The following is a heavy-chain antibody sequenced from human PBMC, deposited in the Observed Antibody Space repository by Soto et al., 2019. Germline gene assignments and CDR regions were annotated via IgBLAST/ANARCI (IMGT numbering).Heavy chain of an antibody. CDR3: ARDQPRYYDILTGYWRAFDI. CDR1: GFTFSSYG. Sequence: PGGSLRLSCAASGFTFSSYGMNWVRQAPGKGLEWVSYISSSSTIYYADSVKGRFTISRDNAKNSLYLQMNSLRAEDTAVYYCARDQPRYYDILTGYWRAFDIWGQGTMVTVSS. V-gene: IGHV3-48*01. J-gene: IGHJ3*02. D-gene: IGHD3-9*01. CDR2: ISSSSTI.